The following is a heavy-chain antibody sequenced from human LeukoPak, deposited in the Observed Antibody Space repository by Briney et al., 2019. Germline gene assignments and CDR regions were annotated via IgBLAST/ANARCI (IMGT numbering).Heavy chain of an antibody. D-gene: IGHD4-17*01. CDR1: GFTFSNAW. J-gene: IGHJ4*02. CDR3: TAPLDYGISFDY. V-gene: IGHV3-15*01. Sequence: GGSPRLSCAASGFTFSNAWMSWVRQAPGKGLEWVGRIKSKTDGGTTDYAAPVKGRFTISRDDSKNTLYLQMNSLKTEDTAVYYCTAPLDYGISFDYWGQGTLVTVSS. CDR2: IKSKTDGGTT.